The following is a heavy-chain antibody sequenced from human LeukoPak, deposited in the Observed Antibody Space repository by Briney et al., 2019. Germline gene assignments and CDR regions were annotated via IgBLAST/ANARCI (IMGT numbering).Heavy chain of an antibody. J-gene: IGHJ4*02. CDR3: ARDLDIVVVPAAPDY. V-gene: IGHV1-2*02. CDR1: GYTFTGYY. Sequence: ASVTVSCTASGYTFTGYYMHWVRQAPGQGLEWMGWINPNSGGTNYAQKFQGRVTMTRDTSISTAYMELSRLRSDDTAVYYCARDLDIVVVPAAPDYWGQGTLVTVSS. D-gene: IGHD2-2*03. CDR2: INPNSGGT.